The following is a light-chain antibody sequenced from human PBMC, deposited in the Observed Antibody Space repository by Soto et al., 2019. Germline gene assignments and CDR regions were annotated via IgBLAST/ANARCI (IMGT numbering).Light chain of an antibody. Sequence: EIVLTQSPGTLSLSPGERATLSCRASQSFSSGSLAWYQQKPGQAPRLLIYRASSRAPGIPDRFSGSGSGTDFALTISRLEPEDFAVYYCQLYGTSPGFTFGPGTKVETK. CDR2: RAS. V-gene: IGKV3-20*01. CDR1: QSFSSGS. J-gene: IGKJ3*01. CDR3: QLYGTSPGFT.